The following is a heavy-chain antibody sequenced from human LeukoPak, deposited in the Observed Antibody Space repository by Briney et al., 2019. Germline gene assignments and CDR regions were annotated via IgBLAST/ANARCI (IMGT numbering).Heavy chain of an antibody. CDR1: GGSISSYY. Sequence: PSETLSLTCTVSGGSISSYYWSWIRQPPGKGLEWIGYIYYSGSTNYNPSLKSRVTISVDTSKNQFSLKLSYVTAADTAVYYCARGGNVLLWFGELLPADGNWFDPWGQGTLVTVSS. CDR3: ARGGNVLLWFGELLPADGNWFDP. D-gene: IGHD3-10*01. J-gene: IGHJ5*02. V-gene: IGHV4-59*12. CDR2: IYYSGST.